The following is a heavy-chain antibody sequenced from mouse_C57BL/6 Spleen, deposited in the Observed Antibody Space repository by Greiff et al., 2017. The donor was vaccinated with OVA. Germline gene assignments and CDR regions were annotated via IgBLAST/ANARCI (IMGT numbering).Heavy chain of an antibody. Sequence: EVQRVESGGGLVQPGGSLKLSCAASGFTFSDYYMYWVRQTPEKRLEWVAYISNGGGSTYYPDTVKGRFTISRDNAKNTLYLKMSRLKSEDTAMYYCARRSYDYGGAMDYWGQGTSVTVSS. CDR3: ARRSYDYGGAMDY. D-gene: IGHD2-4*01. J-gene: IGHJ4*01. CDR2: ISNGGGST. V-gene: IGHV5-12*01. CDR1: GFTFSDYY.